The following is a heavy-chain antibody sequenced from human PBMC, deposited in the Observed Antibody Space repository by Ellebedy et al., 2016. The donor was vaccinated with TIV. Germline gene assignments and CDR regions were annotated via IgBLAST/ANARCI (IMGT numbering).Heavy chain of an antibody. CDR1: GYTFTAYY. V-gene: IGHV1-8*02. CDR3: ARISRGLSSGYRY. D-gene: IGHD3-22*01. J-gene: IGHJ4*02. CDR2: MNPNSGNT. Sequence: ASVKVSCXASGYTFTAYYVHWVRQAPGQGLEWMGWMNPNSGNTGYAQKFQGRVTMTRNTSISTAYMELSSLRSEDTAVYYCARISRGLSSGYRYWGQGTLVTVSS.